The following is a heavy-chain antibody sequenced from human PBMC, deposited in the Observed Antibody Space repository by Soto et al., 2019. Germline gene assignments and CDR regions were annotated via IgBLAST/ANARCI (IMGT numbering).Heavy chain of an antibody. CDR2: FYYSGST. J-gene: IGHJ4*02. V-gene: IGHV4-59*01. D-gene: IGHD5-18*01. CDR3: AREKSGYNYGYYDY. Sequence: SETLSLTCTVSGGSISSYYWSWIRQPPGKGLEWIGYFYYSGSTNYNPSLKSRVTMSVDTSKNQFSLKLNSVTAADTAVYFCAREKSGYNYGYYDYWGQGTLVTVS. CDR1: GGSISSYY.